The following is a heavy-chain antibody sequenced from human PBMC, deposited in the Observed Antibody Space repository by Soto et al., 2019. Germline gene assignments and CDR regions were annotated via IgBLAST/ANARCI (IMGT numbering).Heavy chain of an antibody. CDR3: ARSPARYCSSTSCYMDLDY. CDR2: IWYDGSNK. J-gene: IGHJ4*02. CDR1: GFTFSSYG. V-gene: IGHV3-33*01. Sequence: QPGGSLRLSCAASGFTFSSYGMHWVRQAPGKGLEWVAVIWYDGSNKYYADSVKGRFTISRDNSKNTLYLQMNSLRAEDTAVYYCARSPARYCSSTSCYMDLDYWGQGTLVTVSS. D-gene: IGHD2-2*02.